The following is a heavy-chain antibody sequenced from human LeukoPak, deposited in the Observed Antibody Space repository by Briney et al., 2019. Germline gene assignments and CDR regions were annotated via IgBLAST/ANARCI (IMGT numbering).Heavy chain of an antibody. CDR3: ARAPEGY. J-gene: IGHJ4*02. CDR2: ITSSGSYI. V-gene: IGHV3-21*01. CDR1: AFSFSNYN. D-gene: IGHD1-14*01. Sequence: GGSLRLSCAASAFSFSNYNMNWVRQAPGKGLEWVSSITSSGSYIYYADSVKGRFTISRDNAKKSLYLQMNSLRADDTAVYYCARAPEGYWGQGTLVTVSS.